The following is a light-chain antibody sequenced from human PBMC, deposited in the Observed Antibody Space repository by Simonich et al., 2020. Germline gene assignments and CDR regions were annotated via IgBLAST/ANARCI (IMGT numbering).Light chain of an antibody. V-gene: IGLV1-44*01. CDR2: RKN. Sequence: QSVLTQPPSASGTPGQRVTISCSGSSSNIGSNTVNWYQQLPGTAPKSLIYRKNQRPSGVPDRFSGSKSGTSASLAISGLQSEDEADYYCAAWDDSLNGWVFGGGTKLTVL. CDR3: AAWDDSLNGWV. CDR1: SSNIGSNT. J-gene: IGLJ3*02.